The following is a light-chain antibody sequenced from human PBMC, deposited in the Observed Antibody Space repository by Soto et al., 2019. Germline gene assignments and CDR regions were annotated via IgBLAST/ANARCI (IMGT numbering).Light chain of an antibody. Sequence: EIVLTQSPDTLAVSPGEVATLSCWASQSVTSNLALYQQKRGQAPRLLIYAASTRATGVPARFSGSGSGTEFTLTISSLQSEDFAVYYCQQYNNWPPITFGQGTRLEIK. V-gene: IGKV3D-15*01. CDR3: QQYNNWPPIT. CDR1: QSVTSN. CDR2: AAS. J-gene: IGKJ5*01.